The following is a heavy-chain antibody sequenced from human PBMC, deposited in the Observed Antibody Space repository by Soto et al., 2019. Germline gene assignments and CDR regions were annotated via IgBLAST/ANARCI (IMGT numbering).Heavy chain of an antibody. CDR3: ARGRMGRANWFDP. V-gene: IGHV4-34*01. CDR2: INHSGST. D-gene: IGHD3-10*01. J-gene: IGHJ5*02. Sequence: QVQLQQWGAGLLKPSETLSLTCAVYGGSFSGYYWSWIRQPPGKGLEWIGEINHSGSTNYNPSLKSRVTISVDTSKNQFSLKLSSVTAADTAVYYCARGRMGRANWFDPWGQGTLVTVSS. CDR1: GGSFSGYY.